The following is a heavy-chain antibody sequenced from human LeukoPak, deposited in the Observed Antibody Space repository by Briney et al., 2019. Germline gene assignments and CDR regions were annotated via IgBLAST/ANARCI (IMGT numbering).Heavy chain of an antibody. Sequence: GGSLRLSCEASGFTFSSFAMSWVRQAPGKGLEWVSTISGSAGSTYYADSVKGRFTISRDNSKNTLFLQMNSLRAEDTAVYYCAKMERDLVFASEGTGRFDYWGQGTLVTVSS. CDR2: ISGSAGST. V-gene: IGHV3-23*01. D-gene: IGHD2-21*01. CDR3: AKMERDLVFASEGTGRFDY. CDR1: GFTFSSFA. J-gene: IGHJ4*02.